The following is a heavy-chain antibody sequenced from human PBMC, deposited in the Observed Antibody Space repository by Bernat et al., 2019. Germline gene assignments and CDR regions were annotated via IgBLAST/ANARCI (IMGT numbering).Heavy chain of an antibody. CDR1: GYTFTSYY. Sequence: QVQLVQSGAEVKKPGASVKVSCKASGYTFTSYYMHWVRQAPGQGLEWMGIINPSGGSTSYAQKFQGRVTMTRDTSTSTVYMELSSLRAEDTAVYYCARLPYSEQQLDYWGQGTLVTVSS. V-gene: IGHV1-46*01. CDR3: ARLPYSEQQLDY. J-gene: IGHJ4*02. D-gene: IGHD6-13*01. CDR2: INPSGGST.